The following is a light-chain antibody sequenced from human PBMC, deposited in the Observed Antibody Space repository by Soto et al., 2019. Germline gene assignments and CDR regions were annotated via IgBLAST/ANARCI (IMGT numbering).Light chain of an antibody. V-gene: IGLV1-51*02. J-gene: IGLJ3*02. Sequence: QSVLTQPPSVSAAPGQTVAISCSGSSSNIGSYYVSWYQQLPGTAPKLLIYENNKRPSGIPDRFSGSKSGTSATLGITGLQTGDEADYYCGTWDSSLSAGVFGGGTKLTVL. CDR2: ENN. CDR3: GTWDSSLSAGV. CDR1: SSNIGSYY.